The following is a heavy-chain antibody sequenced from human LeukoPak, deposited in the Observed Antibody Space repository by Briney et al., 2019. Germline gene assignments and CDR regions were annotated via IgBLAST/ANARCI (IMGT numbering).Heavy chain of an antibody. J-gene: IGHJ6*03. CDR2: FYYSGST. CDR1: GGSISSSY. Sequence: PSETLSLTCTVSGGSISSSYWSWIRQPPGKGLEWIGHFYYSGSTNYNPSLKSRVTISVDTSKNQFSLKLSSVTAADTAVYYCARDGPYYYMDVWGKGTTVTVSS. CDR3: ARDGPYYYMDV. V-gene: IGHV4-59*01.